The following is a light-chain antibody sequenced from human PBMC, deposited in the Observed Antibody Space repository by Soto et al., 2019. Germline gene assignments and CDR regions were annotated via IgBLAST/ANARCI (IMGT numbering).Light chain of an antibody. V-gene: IGLV2-23*01. CDR2: EGS. Sequence: QSALTQPASVSGSLGQSITISCTGTSSDVGSYNLVSWYQQHPGKAPKLMIYEGSKRPSGVSNRFSGSKSGNTASLTISGLQAEDEADYYCCSYAGSSVEFGGGTKLTVL. CDR3: CSYAGSSVE. CDR1: SSDVGSYNL. J-gene: IGLJ2*01.